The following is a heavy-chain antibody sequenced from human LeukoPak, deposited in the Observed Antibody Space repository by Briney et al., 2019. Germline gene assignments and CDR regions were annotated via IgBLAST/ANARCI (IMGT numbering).Heavy chain of an antibody. CDR3: AGDRTYYDSTGYYFDF. J-gene: IGHJ4*02. V-gene: IGHV4-4*07. D-gene: IGHD3-22*01. Sequence: SETLSLTCTVSGDSIRSYYWSWIRQPAGKGLEWIARISGSGSTNYNPSLKSRVTVSVDTSKDQLSLKLSSVTAADTAVYYCAGDRTYYDSTGYYFDFWGQGTLVTVSS. CDR1: GDSIRSYY. CDR2: ISGSGST.